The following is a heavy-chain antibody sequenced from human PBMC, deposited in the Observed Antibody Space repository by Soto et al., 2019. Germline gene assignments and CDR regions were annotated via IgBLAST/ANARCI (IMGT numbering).Heavy chain of an antibody. CDR2: ITASGTVT. J-gene: IGHJ6*02. CDR3: GISTIYEYYGMDV. V-gene: IGHV3-48*03. Sequence: GGSLRLSCAASGFTFSSYAMSWVRQAPGKGLEWLSYITASGTVTYYADSVKGRFTISRDNSKNSLFLHMNSLRADDTAIYYCGISTIYEYYGMDVWGQGTTVTVS. CDR1: GFTFSSYA. D-gene: IGHD3-3*01.